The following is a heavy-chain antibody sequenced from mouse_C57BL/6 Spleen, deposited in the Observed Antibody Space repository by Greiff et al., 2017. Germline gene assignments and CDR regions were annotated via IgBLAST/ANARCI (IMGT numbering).Heavy chain of an antibody. CDR2: IWSGGST. CDR1: GFSLTSYG. J-gene: IGHJ3*01. CDR3: ASDGSSHLAY. D-gene: IGHD1-1*01. Sequence: QVQLKQSGPGLVQPSQSLSITCTVSGFSLTSYGVHWVRQSPGKGLEWLGVIWSGGSTDYNAAFISRLSISKENTKCQVFFRMNSLQADDTAIYYWASDGSSHLAYWGQGTLVTVSA. V-gene: IGHV2-2*01.